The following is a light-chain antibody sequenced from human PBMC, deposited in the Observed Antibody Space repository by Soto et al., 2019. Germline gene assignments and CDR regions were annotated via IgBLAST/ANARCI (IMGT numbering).Light chain of an antibody. V-gene: IGKV1-5*01. J-gene: IGKJ1*01. CDR2: DAS. CDR1: QSISSW. CDR3: QQSSKWPWT. Sequence: DIQMTQSPSTLSASVGDRVTITCRASQSISSWLAWYQQKPGKAPKLLIYDASSLESGVPSRFSGSGSGTEFTLTISSLQSEDFAVYYCQQSSKWPWTFGQGTKVDIK.